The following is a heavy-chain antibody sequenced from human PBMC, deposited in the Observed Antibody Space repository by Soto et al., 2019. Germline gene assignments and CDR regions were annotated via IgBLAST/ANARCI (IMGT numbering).Heavy chain of an antibody. Sequence: SETLSLTCAVYGGSFSGYYWSWIRQPPGKGLEWIGEINHSGSTYYTPSLKSRVTISVDTSKNQFSLRLTSVTAADTAVYYCARLEQQLSWFGPWGQGTLVTVS. CDR2: INHSGST. CDR3: ARLEQQLSWFGP. V-gene: IGHV4-34*01. D-gene: IGHD6-13*01. J-gene: IGHJ5*02. CDR1: GGSFSGYY.